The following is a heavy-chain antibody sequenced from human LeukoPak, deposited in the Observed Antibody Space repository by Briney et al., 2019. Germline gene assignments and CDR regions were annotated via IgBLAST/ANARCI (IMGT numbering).Heavy chain of an antibody. CDR2: IYASGGT. J-gene: IGHJ3*02. Sequence: PSETLSLTCTVSGGSISNYYWSWIRQPPGKGLEWIGYIYASGGTNYNPSLKSRVTISVDTSKNQFSLNLSSVTAADTAVYYCARHGKGGSYFYGFDIWGQGTMVTVSS. D-gene: IGHD1-26*01. CDR1: GGSISNYY. V-gene: IGHV4-4*09. CDR3: ARHGKGGSYFYGFDI.